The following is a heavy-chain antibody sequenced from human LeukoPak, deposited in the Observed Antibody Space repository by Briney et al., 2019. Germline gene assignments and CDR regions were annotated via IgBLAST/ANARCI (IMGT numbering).Heavy chain of an antibody. Sequence: SETLSLTCAVYGGSFSGYYWSWIRQPPGKGLERIGEINHSGSTNYNPSLKSRVTISVDTSKNQFSLRLNSVTAADTAVYYCARPPHYYDTSGYSVWGQGTLVTVSS. CDR3: ARPPHYYDTSGYSV. CDR2: INHSGST. J-gene: IGHJ4*02. V-gene: IGHV4-34*01. D-gene: IGHD3-22*01. CDR1: GGSFSGYY.